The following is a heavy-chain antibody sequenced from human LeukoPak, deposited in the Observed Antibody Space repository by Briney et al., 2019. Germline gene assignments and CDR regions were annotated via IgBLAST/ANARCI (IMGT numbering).Heavy chain of an antibody. V-gene: IGHV1-69*05. CDR1: GGTFSSYA. D-gene: IGHD2-8*02. CDR3: ARGVGGLYSWFDP. Sequence: SVKVSCKASGGTFSSYATSWVRQAPGQGLEWMGGIIPIFGTANYAQKFQGRVTITTDESTSTAYMELSSLRSEDTAVYYCARGVGGLYSWFDPWGQGTLVTVSS. CDR2: IIPIFGTA. J-gene: IGHJ5*02.